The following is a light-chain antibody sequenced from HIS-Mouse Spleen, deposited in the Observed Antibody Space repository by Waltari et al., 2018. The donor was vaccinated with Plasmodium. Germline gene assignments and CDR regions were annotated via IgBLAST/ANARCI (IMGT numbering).Light chain of an antibody. V-gene: IGLV2-14*03. CDR1: SSDVGGYNY. Sequence: QSALTQPASVSGSPGQSITISCTGTSSDVGGYNYFSWYQQHPGKAPKLMIYDVSNRPSGFSNRFSGSKSGNTASLTISGLQAEDEADYYCSSYTSSSTVVFGGGTKLTVL. CDR3: SSYTSSSTVV. CDR2: DVS. J-gene: IGLJ2*01.